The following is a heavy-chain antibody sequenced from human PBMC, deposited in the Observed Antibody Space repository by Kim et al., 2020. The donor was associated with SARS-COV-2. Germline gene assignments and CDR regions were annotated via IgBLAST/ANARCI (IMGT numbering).Heavy chain of an antibody. V-gene: IGHV3-23*01. CDR1: GLTFSSYA. Sequence: GGSLRLSCTASGLTFSSYAMSWVRQAPGKGPEWVSLVSGSGGSTYHADSVKGRFAISRDKSKKTLYLQMNSLRAEDTALYYCAKGESNNWSGVDYWGQGTPVSVS. CDR2: VSGSGGST. J-gene: IGHJ4*02. D-gene: IGHD1-1*01. CDR3: AKGESNNWSGVDY.